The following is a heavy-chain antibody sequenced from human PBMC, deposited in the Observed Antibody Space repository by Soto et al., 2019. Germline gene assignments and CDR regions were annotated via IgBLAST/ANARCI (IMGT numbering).Heavy chain of an antibody. CDR3: ARGPSGAKVDF. CDR1: GGSISSYDSC. D-gene: IGHD3-16*01. CDR2: IYDGGTT. J-gene: IGHJ4*02. Sequence: QVQLQESGPGLVKPSQTLSLTCTVSGGSISSYDSCWSWIRQSPDRGLEWIGHIYDGGTTYNNPSPTRRITISVDTSKTQFSLKLKSVRAADTAVYYCARGPSGAKVDFWGQGILVTAST. V-gene: IGHV4-30-4*01.